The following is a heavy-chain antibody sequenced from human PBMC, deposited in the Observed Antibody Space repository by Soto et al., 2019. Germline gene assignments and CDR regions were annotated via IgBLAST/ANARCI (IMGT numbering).Heavy chain of an antibody. Sequence: PGGSLRLSCAASGFTFISYGMHWVRQAPGKGLEWVAVIWYDGSNKYYADSVKGRFTISRDNSKNTLYLQMNSLRAEDTAVYYCAREEMIKWQVTFVGYYYYGMDVWGQGTTVTVSS. D-gene: IGHD5-12*01. J-gene: IGHJ6*02. CDR1: GFTFISYG. CDR2: IWYDGSNK. V-gene: IGHV3-33*01. CDR3: AREEMIKWQVTFVGYYYYGMDV.